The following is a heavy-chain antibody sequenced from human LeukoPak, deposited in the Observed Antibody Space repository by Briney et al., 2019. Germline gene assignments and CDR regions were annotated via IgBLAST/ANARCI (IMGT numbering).Heavy chain of an antibody. CDR2: INPNSDYT. CDR3: AVAPGDY. D-gene: IGHD2-21*01. V-gene: IGHV1-2*02. CDR1: GYTFTDYY. J-gene: IGHJ4*02. Sequence: ASVKVSCTASGYTFTDYYIHWVRQAPGQGLEWMGWINPNSDYTFYAQKFQGRVTLTRDTSISTVYMELTTLTSDDTALYYCAVAPGDYWGQGTLVSVSA.